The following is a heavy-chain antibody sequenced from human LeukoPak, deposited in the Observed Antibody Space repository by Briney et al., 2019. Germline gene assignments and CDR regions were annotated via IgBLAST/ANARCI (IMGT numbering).Heavy chain of an antibody. Sequence: GASVKVPCKASGGTFSSYAISWVRQAPGQGLEWMGGIIPIFGTANYAQKFQGRVTITTDESTSTAYMELSSLRSEDTAVYYCARAKEKYNWNDSIDYWGQGTLVTVSS. CDR3: ARAKEKYNWNDSIDY. D-gene: IGHD1-1*01. CDR2: IIPIFGTA. CDR1: GGTFSSYA. J-gene: IGHJ4*02. V-gene: IGHV1-69*05.